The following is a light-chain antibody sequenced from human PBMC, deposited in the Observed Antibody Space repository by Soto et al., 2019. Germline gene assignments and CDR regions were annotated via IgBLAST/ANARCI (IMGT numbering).Light chain of an antibody. Sequence: DIVMTQSPDSLAVSLGERATINCKSSQSVLYSSNNKNYLTWYQQKPGQPPKLLIYWACTRESGVPDRFSGSGSGTDFSLTISSLQAEDVAVYYCQQFYSTPWAFVQGTKVEIK. J-gene: IGKJ1*01. CDR3: QQFYSTPWA. V-gene: IGKV4-1*01. CDR2: WAC. CDR1: QSVLYSSNNKNY.